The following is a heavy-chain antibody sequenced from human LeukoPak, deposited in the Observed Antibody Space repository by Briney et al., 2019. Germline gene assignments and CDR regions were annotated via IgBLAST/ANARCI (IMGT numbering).Heavy chain of an antibody. Sequence: ASVEVSCKAPGYTFTNYYIHWVRQAPGQGPEWMGLINPGGGNTNYAQNFQGRVTMTRDTSASTVYMQLSSLRSEDTAMYYCARIRDGYNDAYDIWGQGTVVTVPS. CDR2: INPGGGNT. J-gene: IGHJ3*02. D-gene: IGHD5-24*01. V-gene: IGHV1-46*01. CDR1: GYTFTNYY. CDR3: ARIRDGYNDAYDI.